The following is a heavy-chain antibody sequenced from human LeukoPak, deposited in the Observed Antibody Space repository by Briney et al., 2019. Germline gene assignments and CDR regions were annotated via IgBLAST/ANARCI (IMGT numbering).Heavy chain of an antibody. V-gene: IGHV4-61*02. Sequence: SETLSLTCTVSGGSISSGSYYWSWIRQPAGKGLEWIGRIYTSGSTNYNPSLKSRVTISVDTSKNQFPLKLSSVTAADTAVYYCARGGVVQYSSGQGIPFDYWGQGTLVTVSS. CDR2: IYTSGST. D-gene: IGHD6-19*01. CDR3: ARGGVVQYSSGQGIPFDY. J-gene: IGHJ4*02. CDR1: GGSISSGSYY.